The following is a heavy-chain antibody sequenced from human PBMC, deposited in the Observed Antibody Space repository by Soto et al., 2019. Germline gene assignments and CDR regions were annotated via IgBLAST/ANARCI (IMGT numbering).Heavy chain of an antibody. CDR1: GYSIRSGYY. Sequence: PSETLSLTCAVSGYSIRSGYYWGWIRQPPGKGLEWIGSIYYSGLTDYIPSLESRVTISVDTSKNQFSLKLTSVTAADTALYFCARAPRWNYKYYFDFWGQGTLVTVSS. J-gene: IGHJ4*02. D-gene: IGHD1-7*01. V-gene: IGHV4-38-2*01. CDR2: IYYSGLT. CDR3: ARAPRWNYKYYFDF.